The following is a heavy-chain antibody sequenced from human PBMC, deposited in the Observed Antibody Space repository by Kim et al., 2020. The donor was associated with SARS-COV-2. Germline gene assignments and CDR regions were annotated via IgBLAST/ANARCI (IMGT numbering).Heavy chain of an antibody. D-gene: IGHD6-13*01. CDR3: ARDSSSWYSEYFQH. V-gene: IGHV1-18*01. Sequence: AHKLKGRVTLTTDTSTSTAYMELRSLRSDDTAVYYCARDSSSWYSEYFQHWGQGTLVTVSS. J-gene: IGHJ1*01.